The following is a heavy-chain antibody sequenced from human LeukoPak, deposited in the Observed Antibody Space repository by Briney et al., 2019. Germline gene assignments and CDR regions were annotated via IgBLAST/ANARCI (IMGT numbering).Heavy chain of an antibody. J-gene: IGHJ5*02. CDR3: ARDPGGTGRYNWFDP. D-gene: IGHD3/OR15-3a*01. V-gene: IGHV3-48*04. Sequence: GGSLRLSCAASGFTFSSYSMNWVRQAPGKGLEWVSYISSSSSTIYYADSVKGRFTISRDNAKNSLYLQMNSLRAEDTAVYYCARDPGGTGRYNWFDPWGQGTLVTVSS. CDR1: GFTFSSYS. CDR2: ISSSSSTI.